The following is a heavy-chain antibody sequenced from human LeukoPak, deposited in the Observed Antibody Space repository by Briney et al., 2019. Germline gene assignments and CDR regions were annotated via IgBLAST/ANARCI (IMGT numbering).Heavy chain of an antibody. J-gene: IGHJ4*02. CDR1: GYTFTSYY. CDR3: ARVDYYDSSGYYWPPIDY. CDR2: INPSGGST. V-gene: IGHV1-46*01. D-gene: IGHD3-22*01. Sequence: ASVKVSCKASGYTFTSYYMHWVRQAPGEGLEWMGIINPSGGSTSYAQKFQSRVTMTRDMSTSTVYMELRSLRSDDTAVYYCARVDYYDSSGYYWPPIDYWGQGTLVTVSS.